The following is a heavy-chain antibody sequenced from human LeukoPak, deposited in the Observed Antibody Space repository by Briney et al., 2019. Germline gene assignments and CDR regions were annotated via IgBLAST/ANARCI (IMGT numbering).Heavy chain of an antibody. V-gene: IGHV3-11*04. J-gene: IGHJ6*02. CDR1: GFTFSDDF. CDR2: VSSGGNTL. D-gene: IGHD3-3*01. Sequence: PGGSLGLSCAASGFTFSDDFMSWIRQAPGKGLEWVSSVSSGGNTLYYADSVKGRFTISRDNAKNTLYLQMNSLRAEDTAVYYCARGGERYYDFWSGYSGYYYGMDVWGQGTTVTVSS. CDR3: ARGGERYYDFWSGYSGYYYGMDV.